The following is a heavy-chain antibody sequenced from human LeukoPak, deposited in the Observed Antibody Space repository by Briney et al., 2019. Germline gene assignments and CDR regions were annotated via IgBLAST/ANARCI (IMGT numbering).Heavy chain of an antibody. CDR2: ISPTSGGT. CDR3: ATDIPRGWSLY. Sequence: ASVKVSCKASGYSFTTYYLHWVRQAPGRGLEWMTWISPTSGGTKYAQKFQGRVTLTRDTSINTAYMELSRLTFDDTAVYYCATDIPRGWSLYWGQGTLVTVSS. CDR1: GYSFTTYY. J-gene: IGHJ4*02. D-gene: IGHD6-19*01. V-gene: IGHV1-2*02.